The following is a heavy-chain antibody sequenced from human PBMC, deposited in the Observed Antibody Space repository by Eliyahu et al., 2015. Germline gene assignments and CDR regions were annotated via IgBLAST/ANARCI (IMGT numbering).Heavy chain of an antibody. V-gene: IGHV4-39*01. J-gene: IGHJ5*02. CDR2: IYYGGST. Sequence: QLQLQESGPGLVRPSETLSLTCTVXGGSITSXGYYWGWIRQSPGKGLEWIVSIYYGGSTSYNPSLKSRVITSIDTSKNQFSLKLTSVTAADTAIYYCGRHGAEAVAGHAVNWFDPWGQGTLVTASS. CDR1: GGSITSXGYY. D-gene: IGHD6-13*01. CDR3: GRHGAEAVAGHAVNWFDP.